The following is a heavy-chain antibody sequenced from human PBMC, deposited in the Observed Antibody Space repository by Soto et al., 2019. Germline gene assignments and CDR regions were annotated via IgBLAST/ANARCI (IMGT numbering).Heavy chain of an antibody. CDR2: IIPIFGTA. D-gene: IGHD1-7*01. J-gene: IGHJ6*02. V-gene: IGHV1-69*12. CDR1: GGTFSSYA. CDR3: ASQMGVTATYEHSSGMDV. Sequence: QVQLVQSGAEVKKPGSSVKVSCKASGGTFSSYAISWVRQAPGQGLEWMGGIIPIFGTANYAQKSQGRVTITAADSTRPASMALSSLRSEDTAVYYCASQMGVTATYEHSSGMDVWGQGTTVTVSS.